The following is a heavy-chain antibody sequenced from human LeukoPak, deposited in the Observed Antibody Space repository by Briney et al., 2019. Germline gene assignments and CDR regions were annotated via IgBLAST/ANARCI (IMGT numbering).Heavy chain of an antibody. CDR3: ASFPVWSGSYYTARWFDP. V-gene: IGHV4-61*02. J-gene: IGHJ5*02. Sequence: SETLSLTCTVSGGSVSSGSYYWSWIRQPAGKGLEWIGRIYTSGSTNYNPSLKSRVTISVDTSKNQFSLKLSSVTAADTAVYYRASFPVWSGSYYTARWFDPWGQGALVTVSS. CDR1: GGSVSSGSYY. D-gene: IGHD3-10*01. CDR2: IYTSGST.